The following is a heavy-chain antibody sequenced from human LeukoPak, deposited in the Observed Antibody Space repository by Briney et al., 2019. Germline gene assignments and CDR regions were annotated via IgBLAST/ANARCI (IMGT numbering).Heavy chain of an antibody. V-gene: IGHV4-4*07. CDR2: IYKSGST. CDR3: ARSAFLVTAPGLYYFDY. Sequence: SETLSLTCTVSGGSISSYYWGWIRHPAGKGLEWIGRIYKSGSTNYNPSLKGRVTMSAATSKNQFSLHLSSVTAADTAVYYCARSAFLVTAPGLYYFDYWGQGTLVAVSS. CDR1: GGSISSYY. D-gene: IGHD6-13*01. J-gene: IGHJ4*02.